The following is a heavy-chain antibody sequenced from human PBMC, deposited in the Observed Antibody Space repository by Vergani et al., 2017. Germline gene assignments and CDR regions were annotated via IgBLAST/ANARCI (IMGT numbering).Heavy chain of an antibody. Sequence: QVQLVESGGGVVQPGRSLRLSCAASGFTFSSYGMNWVRQAPGKGLEWVAVISYDGSNKYYADSVKGRFTISRDNSKNTLYLQMNSLRAEDTAVYYCAKDRRITMIRGAMDVWSKGTTVTVSS. J-gene: IGHJ6*04. CDR2: ISYDGSNK. CDR1: GFTFSSYG. D-gene: IGHD3-10*01. CDR3: AKDRRITMIRGAMDV. V-gene: IGHV3-30*18.